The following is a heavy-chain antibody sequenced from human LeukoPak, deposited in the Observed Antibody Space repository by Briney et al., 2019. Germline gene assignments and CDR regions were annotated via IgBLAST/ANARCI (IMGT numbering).Heavy chain of an antibody. J-gene: IGHJ4*02. D-gene: IGHD4-17*01. Sequence: GRSLRLSCAASGFTFSSYGIHWVRQAPGKGLEWVAVISYDGSNKYYADSVKGRFTISRDNSKNTLYLQMNSLRAEDTAVYYCAKDREAYGDYPEDWGQGTLVTVSS. CDR3: AKDREAYGDYPED. CDR1: GFTFSSYG. CDR2: ISYDGSNK. V-gene: IGHV3-30*18.